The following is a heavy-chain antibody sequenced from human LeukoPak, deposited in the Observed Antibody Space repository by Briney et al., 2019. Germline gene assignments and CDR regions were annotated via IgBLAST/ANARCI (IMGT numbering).Heavy chain of an antibody. Sequence: GGSLRLSCAASGFTFSSYAMSWVRQAPGKGLEWVSAISGSGGSTYYADSVKGRFTISRDNSKNTLYLQMNSLRAEVTAVYYCVGYDILTGYYYWGQGTLVTVSS. CDR2: ISGSGGST. D-gene: IGHD3-9*01. CDR1: GFTFSSYA. J-gene: IGHJ4*02. V-gene: IGHV3-23*01. CDR3: VGYDILTGYYY.